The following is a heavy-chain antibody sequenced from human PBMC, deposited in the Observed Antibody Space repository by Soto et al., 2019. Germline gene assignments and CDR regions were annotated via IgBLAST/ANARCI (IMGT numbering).Heavy chain of an antibody. CDR3: AREAPYHGSGMYGVGMDV. V-gene: IGHV1-3*01. J-gene: IGHJ6*02. Sequence: HVQLVQSGAEVKKPGASVKVSCKASGYTFTAFAIHWVRQAPGLRPEWMGWINAGNGNTKSSQKFQGRVTITMDTSASTAYMELSSLRYEDTAVYYCAREAPYHGSGMYGVGMDVWGHGTTVTVSS. D-gene: IGHD3-10*01. CDR1: GYTFTAFA. CDR2: INAGNGNT.